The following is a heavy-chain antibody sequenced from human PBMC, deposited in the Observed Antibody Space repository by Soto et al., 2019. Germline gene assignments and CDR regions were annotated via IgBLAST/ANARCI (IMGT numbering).Heavy chain of an antibody. CDR3: ARVPTRALDY. CDR1: GFTFSSYT. J-gene: IGHJ4*02. V-gene: IGHV3-48*02. D-gene: IGHD1-26*01. Sequence: EVQLVDSGGGLVQPGGSLRLSCAASGFTFSSYTMNWVRQAPGKGLEWISYISSSSRTIYYADSVKGRFTISRDNAQNSLYRQMTSLRDEDTAVYYCARVPTRALDYWGQGTLVTVSS. CDR2: ISSSSRTI.